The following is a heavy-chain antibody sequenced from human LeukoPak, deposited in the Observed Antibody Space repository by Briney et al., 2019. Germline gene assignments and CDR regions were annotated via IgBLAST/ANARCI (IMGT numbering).Heavy chain of an antibody. V-gene: IGHV4-59*04. J-gene: IGHJ4*02. CDR3: ASRGIAAKGMDY. CDR1: GGSISNYY. D-gene: IGHD6-13*01. CDR2: IYYSGTT. Sequence: SETLSLTCTVSGGSISNYYWSWIRQPPGKGLEWIGYIYYSGTTYYNPSLKSRVTISVDTSKNQFSLKLSSVTAADTAVYYCASRGIAAKGMDYWGQGTLVTVSS.